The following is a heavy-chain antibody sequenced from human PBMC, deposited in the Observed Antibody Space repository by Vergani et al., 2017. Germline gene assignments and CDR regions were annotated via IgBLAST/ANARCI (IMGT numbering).Heavy chain of an antibody. CDR1: GGSISSSSYY. J-gene: IGHJ4*02. CDR3: ARDRGVTGTTVD. V-gene: IGHV4-39*02. CDR2: IYYSGST. Sequence: QLQLQESGPGLVKPSETLSLTCTVSGGSISSSSYYWGWIRQPPGKGLEWIGSIYYSGSTYYNPSLKSRVTISVDTSKNQFSLKLSSVTAADTAVYYCARDRGVTGTTVDWGQGTLVTVSS. D-gene: IGHD1-7*01.